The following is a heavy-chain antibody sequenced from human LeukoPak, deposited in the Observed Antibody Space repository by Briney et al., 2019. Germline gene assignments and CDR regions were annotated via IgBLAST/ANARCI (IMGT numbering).Heavy chain of an antibody. Sequence: LSLTCTVSGGSISSSSYYWGWIRQAPGKGLEWVSYISSSGSIYYADSVKGRFTISRDNAKNSLYLQMNSLRAEDTAVYYCARDWRDSSGKFPNDAFDIWGQGTMVTVSS. J-gene: IGHJ3*02. CDR2: ISSSGSI. CDR3: ARDWRDSSGKFPNDAFDI. D-gene: IGHD3-22*01. V-gene: IGHV3-11*04. CDR1: GGSISSSSYY.